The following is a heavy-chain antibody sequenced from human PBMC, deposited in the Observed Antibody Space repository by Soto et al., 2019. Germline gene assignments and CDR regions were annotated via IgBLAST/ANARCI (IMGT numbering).Heavy chain of an antibody. J-gene: IGHJ6*02. Sequence: LSCAASGFTFSSYEMNWVRQSPGKGLEWVSYISSSGSTIYYADSVKGRFTISRDNAKNSLYLQMNSLRAEDTAVYYCARDRVQYSSSWYSYYYGMDVWGQGTTVTVSS. D-gene: IGHD6-13*01. CDR2: ISSSGSTI. V-gene: IGHV3-48*03. CDR3: ARDRVQYSSSWYSYYYGMDV. CDR1: GFTFSSYE.